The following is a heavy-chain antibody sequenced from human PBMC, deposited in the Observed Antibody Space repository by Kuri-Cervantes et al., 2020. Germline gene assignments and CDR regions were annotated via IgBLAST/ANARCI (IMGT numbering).Heavy chain of an antibody. D-gene: IGHD1-26*01. Sequence: ASVKVSCKASGYTFTSYYMHWVRQAPGKGLEWMAMINPAGGNTTYAQKFQGKVTMTRDTSTGTVYMNLRNLRSEDTAVYYCARGVIVGASSEDFINWGQGTLVTVSS. CDR2: INPAGGNT. CDR1: GYTFTSYY. CDR3: ARGVIVGASSEDFIN. J-gene: IGHJ1*01. V-gene: IGHV1-46*01.